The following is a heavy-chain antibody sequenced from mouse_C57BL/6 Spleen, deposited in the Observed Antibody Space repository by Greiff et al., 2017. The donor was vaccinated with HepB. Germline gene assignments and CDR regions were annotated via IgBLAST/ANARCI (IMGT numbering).Heavy chain of an antibody. D-gene: IGHD1-1*01. CDR2: IYPGDGDT. V-gene: IGHV1-82*01. CDR3: AITLYGSTPWFAY. J-gene: IGHJ3*01. Sequence: QVQLQQSGPELVKPGASVKISCKASGYAFSSSWMNWVKQRPGKGREWIGRIYPGDGDTNYKGKYKGKTTLTADKSSSTAYMQLSSLTSEDSAVYFCAITLYGSTPWFAYWGQGTLVTVAA. CDR1: GYAFSSSW.